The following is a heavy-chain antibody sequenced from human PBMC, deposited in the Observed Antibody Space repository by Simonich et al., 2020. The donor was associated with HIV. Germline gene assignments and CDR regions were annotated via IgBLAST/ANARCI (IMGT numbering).Heavy chain of an antibody. D-gene: IGHD6-13*01. CDR3: ARLTAGGLGEYFQH. V-gene: IGHV4-34*01. CDR1: GGSFGGNY. J-gene: IGHJ1*01. CDR2: INHSGST. Sequence: QVQLQQWGAGLLKPSETLSLTCAVYGGSFGGNYWSWIRQPPGKGLEWIGEINHSGSTNYNPSLKSRVTISVDTSKNQFSLKLSSVTAADTAVYYCARLTAGGLGEYFQHWGQGTLVTVSS.